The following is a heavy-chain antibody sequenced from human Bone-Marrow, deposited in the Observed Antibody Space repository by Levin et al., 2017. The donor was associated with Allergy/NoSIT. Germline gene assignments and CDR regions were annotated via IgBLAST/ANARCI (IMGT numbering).Heavy chain of an antibody. CDR3: ARAALTKRYWYFDL. V-gene: IGHV3-11*01. CDR2: ISSSGSNT. D-gene: IGHD6-25*01. CDR1: GFTFSDYY. Sequence: GESLKISCAASGFTFSDYYMTWIRQAPGKGLEWLSDISSSGSNTNYADSVKGRFTISRENARNSLSLQMNTLRAEDTAVYYCARAALTKRYWYFDLWGRGTLVTVSS. J-gene: IGHJ2*01.